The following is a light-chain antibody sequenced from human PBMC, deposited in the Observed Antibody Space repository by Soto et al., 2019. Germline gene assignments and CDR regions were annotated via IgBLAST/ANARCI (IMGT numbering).Light chain of an antibody. V-gene: IGKV1-39*01. J-gene: IGKJ1*01. CDR2: AAS. Sequence: DIQMTQSPSSLSASVGDRVTITCRASQSISSYLNWYQQKPGKAPKLLIYAASSLQSGVPSRFSGSGSGIDFTLTISSLQPEDFAHYYCQQRKTFGQGTKVEIK. CDR1: QSISSY. CDR3: QQRKT.